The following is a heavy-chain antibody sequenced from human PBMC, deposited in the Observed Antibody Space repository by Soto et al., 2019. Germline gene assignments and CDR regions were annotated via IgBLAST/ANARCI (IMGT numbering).Heavy chain of an antibody. Sequence: SETLSPTCTVSGGSISSYYWSWIRQPPGKGLEWIGYIYYSGSTNYNPSLKSRVTISVDTSKNQFSLKLSSVTAADTAVYYCARLQYNFDYWGQGTLVTVSS. V-gene: IGHV4-59*08. CDR2: IYYSGST. D-gene: IGHD1-1*01. CDR3: ARLQYNFDY. J-gene: IGHJ4*02. CDR1: GGSISSYY.